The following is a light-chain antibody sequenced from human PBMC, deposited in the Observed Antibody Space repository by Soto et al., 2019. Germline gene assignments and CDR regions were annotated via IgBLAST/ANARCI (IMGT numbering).Light chain of an antibody. V-gene: IGKV4-1*01. Sequence: DIVMTQSPDSLAVSLGERATIDCKSSQSLLYGGNDRNYLAWYQHKPRQSPKVIMYWASTREAGVPDRFSGSGSGTHFTLTISSLQAEDVAVYYCQQYYTTPQTFGQGTKLEIK. CDR2: WAS. CDR3: QQYYTTPQT. CDR1: QSLLYGGNDRNY. J-gene: IGKJ2*01.